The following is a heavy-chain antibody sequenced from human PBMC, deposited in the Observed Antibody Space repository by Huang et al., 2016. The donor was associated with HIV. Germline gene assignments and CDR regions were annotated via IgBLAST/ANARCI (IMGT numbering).Heavy chain of an antibody. V-gene: IGHV4-59*01. CDR1: GDSINSDY. CDR3: ARYVPVAQYFFRY. J-gene: IGHJ4*02. D-gene: IGHD6-19*01. Sequence: QVILQESGPGLVKPSEILSLTCTVSGDSINSDYWSWVRQPPGKGLEWVGHISHSGTHGYNPSLKGRATIAIDTSKTQFSLRLTSVTAADTAVYYCARYVPVAQYFFRYWGQGALVTVSS. CDR2: ISHSGTH.